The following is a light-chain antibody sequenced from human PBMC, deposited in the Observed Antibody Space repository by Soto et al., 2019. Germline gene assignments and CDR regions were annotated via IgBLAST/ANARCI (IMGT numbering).Light chain of an antibody. J-gene: IGLJ2*01. CDR2: DVS. V-gene: IGLV2-14*03. CDR3: SSYTRSTTLVV. Sequence: QSALTQPASVSRSPGQSITISCTGTSSDVGGYNYVSWYQQHPGKAPKLMIYDVSDRPSGVSNRFSGSKSGNTASLTISGLQAEDEADYYCSSYTRSTTLVVFGGGTKVTVL. CDR1: SSDVGGYNY.